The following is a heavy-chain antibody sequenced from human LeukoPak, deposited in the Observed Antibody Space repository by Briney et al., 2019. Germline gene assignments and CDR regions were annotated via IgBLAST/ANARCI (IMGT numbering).Heavy chain of an antibody. CDR3: ARDQNFYDTTGEGYFQH. D-gene: IGHD3-22*01. CDR2: INQDGSVR. J-gene: IGHJ1*01. Sequence: GGSLRLSCAASGFNFGPFWMSWVRKAPGRGREGVAKINQDGSVRDYVDSVKGRFTISRDNANNFLHLQMNSLRADDAAVYYCARDQNFYDTTGEGYFQHWGQGTLVTVSS. V-gene: IGHV3-7*01. CDR1: GFNFGPFW.